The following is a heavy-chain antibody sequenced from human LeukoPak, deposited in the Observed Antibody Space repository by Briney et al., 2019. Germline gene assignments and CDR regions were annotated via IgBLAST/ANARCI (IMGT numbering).Heavy chain of an antibody. Sequence: GGSLRLSCAAPGFTFSDYYMSWIRQAPGKGLEWVSYISSSSSYTNYADSVKGRFTISRDNAKNSLYLQMNSLRAEDTAVYYCARVFHHATTVVLGYWGQGTLVTVSS. J-gene: IGHJ4*02. CDR1: GFTFSDYY. CDR3: ARVFHHATTVVLGY. CDR2: ISSSSSYT. V-gene: IGHV3-11*06. D-gene: IGHD4-23*01.